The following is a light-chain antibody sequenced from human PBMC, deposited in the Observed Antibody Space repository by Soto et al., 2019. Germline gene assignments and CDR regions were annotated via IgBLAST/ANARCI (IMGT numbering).Light chain of an antibody. CDR2: AAS. V-gene: IGKV1-12*01. J-gene: IGKJ1*01. CDR1: QGISSW. Sequence: DIQMTQSPSSGSAAVGDRVTIACRASQGISSWLAWYQQKPGKAPNLLIYAASSLHSGVPSRFSGSGSGTDFTLTISRLEPEDFAVYFCYQYDSSPWTCGQGNKVDIK. CDR3: YQYDSSPWT.